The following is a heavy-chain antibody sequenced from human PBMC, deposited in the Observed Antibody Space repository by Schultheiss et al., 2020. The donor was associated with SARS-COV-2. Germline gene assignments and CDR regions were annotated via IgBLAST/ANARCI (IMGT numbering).Heavy chain of an antibody. CDR3: ATNRSPGWIDY. J-gene: IGHJ4*02. D-gene: IGHD6-19*01. CDR1: GYTFANYG. Sequence: ASVKVSCKASGYTFANYGITWVRQAPGHGLEWMGWISAYNGDTYYAEKFQGRVTMTTDTSTSTAYMELRSLRSDDTAVYYCATNRSPGWIDYWGQGTLVTVSS. V-gene: IGHV1-18*01. CDR2: ISAYNGDT.